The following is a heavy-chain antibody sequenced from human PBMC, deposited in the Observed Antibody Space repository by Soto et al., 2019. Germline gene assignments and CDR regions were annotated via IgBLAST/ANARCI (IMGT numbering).Heavy chain of an antibody. Sequence: EVQLVESGGGVVQPGRSLRLSCAASGFSFGDYAMQWVRQVPGKGLEWVSSISWNGESIGYADSVKGRFTISRDNGKKSVYLQMNSLRGEDTALYDCANDVVSSGWYYGFDSWGQGTLVTVS. V-gene: IGHV3-9*01. CDR3: ANDVVSSGWYYGFDS. CDR1: GFSFGDYA. J-gene: IGHJ4*02. CDR2: ISWNGESI. D-gene: IGHD6-19*01.